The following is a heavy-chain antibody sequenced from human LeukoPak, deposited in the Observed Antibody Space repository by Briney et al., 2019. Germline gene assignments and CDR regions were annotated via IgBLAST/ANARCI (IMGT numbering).Heavy chain of an antibody. CDR2: ISKDGSMR. J-gene: IGHJ3*02. Sequence: GGSLRLSCAASGFSFSKYAMDWVRQAPGKGLEWVAIISKDGSMRYYADSVKGRFTVSRDNSNNTLSLQMNSLKSEDTAVYYCAGEKFDIWGQGTMVTVSA. CDR1: GFSFSKYA. CDR3: AGEKFDI. V-gene: IGHV3-30*04.